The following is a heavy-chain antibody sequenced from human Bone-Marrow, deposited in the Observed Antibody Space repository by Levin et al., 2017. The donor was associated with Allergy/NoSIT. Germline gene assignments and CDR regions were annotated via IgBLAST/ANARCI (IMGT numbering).Heavy chain of an antibody. V-gene: IGHV4-59*01. J-gene: IGHJ6*02. D-gene: IGHD6-13*01. CDR3: ARAAAEGANPESNYYYYGMDV. CDR2: IYYSGST. Sequence: SETLSLTCTVSGGSISSYYWSWIRQPPGKGLEWIGYIYYSGSTNYNPSLKSRVTISVDTSKNQFSLKLSSVTAADTAVYYCARAAAEGANPESNYYYYGMDVWGQGTTVTVSS. CDR1: GGSISSYY.